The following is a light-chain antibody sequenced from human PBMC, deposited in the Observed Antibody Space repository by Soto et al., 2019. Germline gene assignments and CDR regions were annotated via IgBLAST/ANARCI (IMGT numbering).Light chain of an antibody. CDR1: SSDVGGYNY. CDR3: SSYAGSNNWV. Sequence: QSALTQPPSASGSPGQSVTISCTGTSSDVGGYNYVSRYQQHPGKAPKLMIYEVSKRPSGVPDRFSGSKSGNTASLTVSGLQAEDEADYYCSSYAGSNNWVFGGGTQLTGL. J-gene: IGLJ3*02. V-gene: IGLV2-8*01. CDR2: EVS.